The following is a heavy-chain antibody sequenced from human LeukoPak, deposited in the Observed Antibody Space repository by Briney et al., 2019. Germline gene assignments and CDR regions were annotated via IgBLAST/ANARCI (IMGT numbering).Heavy chain of an antibody. Sequence: PGGSLRLSCAASGFTFSSYAMSWVRQAPGKGLEWVSAISGSGGSTYYADSVKGRFTISRDNSKNTLYLQMNSLRAEDTAVYYCAKDMVPGILLTATDYWGQGTLVTVSS. D-gene: IGHD3-10*01. J-gene: IGHJ4*02. V-gene: IGHV3-23*01. CDR3: AKDMVPGILLTATDY. CDR2: ISGSGGST. CDR1: GFTFSSYA.